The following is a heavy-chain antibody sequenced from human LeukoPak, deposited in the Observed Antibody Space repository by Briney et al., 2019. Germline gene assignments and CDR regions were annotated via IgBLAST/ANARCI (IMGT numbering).Heavy chain of an antibody. J-gene: IGHJ4*02. D-gene: IGHD4/OR15-4a*01. Sequence: SETLSLTCAVSGGSIRNSSFYWGWIRQPPGKGLEWFASIYNSGTTYYNPSLKSRITIFVDPSKNQVSLKLRSVTAADTAVYYCARLGPDYGDNSYMKFDYWGQGTLVTVSS. CDR3: ARLGPDYGDNSYMKFDY. CDR1: GGSIRNSSFY. CDR2: IYNSGTT. V-gene: IGHV4-39*01.